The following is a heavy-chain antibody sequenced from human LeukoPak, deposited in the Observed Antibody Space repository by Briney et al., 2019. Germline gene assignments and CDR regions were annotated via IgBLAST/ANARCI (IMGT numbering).Heavy chain of an antibody. V-gene: IGHV1-69*13. J-gene: IGHJ3*02. CDR1: GGTFSSYA. Sequence: VASVKVSCKASGGTFSSYAISWVRQAPGQGLEWMGGIIPIFGTANYARKFQGRVTITADESTSTAYMELSSLRSEDTAVYYRARDKGSYSAFDIWGQGTMVTVSS. D-gene: IGHD1-26*01. CDR2: IIPIFGTA. CDR3: ARDKGSYSAFDI.